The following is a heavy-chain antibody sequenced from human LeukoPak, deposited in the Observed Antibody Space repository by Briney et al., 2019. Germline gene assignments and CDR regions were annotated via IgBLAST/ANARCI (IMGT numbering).Heavy chain of an antibody. D-gene: IGHD6-25*01. J-gene: IGHJ6*04. Sequence: GGSLRLSCAASGFTFSSYAMHWVRQAPGKGLEWVAVISYDGSNKYYADSVKGRFTISRDNSKNTLYLQMNSLRAEYTAVYYCARDRLRYYYYYGMDVWGKGTTVTVSS. CDR1: GFTFSSYA. CDR2: ISYDGSNK. CDR3: ARDRLRYYYYYGMDV. V-gene: IGHV3-30*04.